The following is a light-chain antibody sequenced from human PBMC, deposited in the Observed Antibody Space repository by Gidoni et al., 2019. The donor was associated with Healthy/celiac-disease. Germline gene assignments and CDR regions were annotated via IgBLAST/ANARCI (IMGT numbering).Light chain of an antibody. J-gene: IGLJ3*02. CDR3: QSYDSSLSGLWV. V-gene: IGLV1-40*01. Sequence: QSVLTKPPSVSGASGQRVTISCTGSSSNIGAGYDVHSYQQLPGTAPKLLIYGNSNRPSGVPDRFSGSKSGTSASLAITGLQAEDEADYYCQSYDSSLSGLWVFGGGTKLTVL. CDR2: GNS. CDR1: SSNIGAGYD.